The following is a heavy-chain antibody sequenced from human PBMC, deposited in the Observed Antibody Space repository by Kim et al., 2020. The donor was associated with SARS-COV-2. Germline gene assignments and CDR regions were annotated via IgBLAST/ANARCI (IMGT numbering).Heavy chain of an antibody. J-gene: IGHJ5*02. Sequence: SETLSLTCTVSGGSISSSSYYWGWIRQPPGKGLEWIGSIYYSGSTYYNPSLKSRVTISVDMSKNQFSLKLSSVTAADTAVYYCARGFVLRFLEWGNWFDPWGQGTLVTVSS. CDR3: ARGFVLRFLEWGNWFDP. V-gene: IGHV4-39*01. CDR1: GGSISSSSYY. CDR2: IYYSGST. D-gene: IGHD3-3*01.